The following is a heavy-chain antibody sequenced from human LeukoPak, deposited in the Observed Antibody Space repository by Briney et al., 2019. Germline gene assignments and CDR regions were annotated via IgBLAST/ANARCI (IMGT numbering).Heavy chain of an antibody. CDR3: AKDLWTMIRGAFDC. CDR1: GFTFSSYG. D-gene: IGHD3-10*01. CDR2: ISYDGNNK. J-gene: IGHJ4*02. V-gene: IGHV3-30*18. Sequence: GRSLRLSCAASGFTFSSYGMHWVRQAPGKGLEWVAVISYDGNNKYYADSVRGRFTISRDNSKNTLHLQMNSLRAEDTAEYYCAKDLWTMIRGAFDCWGQGTLVTVSS.